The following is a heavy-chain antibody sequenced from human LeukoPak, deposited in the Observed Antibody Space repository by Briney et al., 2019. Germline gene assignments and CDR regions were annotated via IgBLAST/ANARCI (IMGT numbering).Heavy chain of an antibody. J-gene: IGHJ5*02. D-gene: IGHD1-26*01. V-gene: IGHV3-11*04. CDR2: ISSIGSTI. Sequence: SGGSLRLSCAASGFTFSDYYMSWIRQAPGKGVEGVSYISSIGSTIYYADSVKGRFTISRDNAKNSLYLHMNSLRAEDTAVYYCARDAATTTLYNWFDPWGQGTLVTVSS. CDR3: ARDAATTTLYNWFDP. CDR1: GFTFSDYY.